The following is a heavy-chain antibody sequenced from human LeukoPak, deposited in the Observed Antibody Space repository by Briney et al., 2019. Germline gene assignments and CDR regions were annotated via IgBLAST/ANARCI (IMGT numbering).Heavy chain of an antibody. D-gene: IGHD5-24*01. CDR2: ISWNSGSI. J-gene: IGHJ4*02. V-gene: IGHV3-9*01. CDR1: GFTFDDYA. CDR3: AKDGGRDGYYFDY. Sequence: GGSLRLSCAASGFTFDDYAMHWVRQAPGKGLEWVSGISWNSGSIGYADSVKGRFTISRDNAKNSLYLQVNSLRAEDTALYYCAKDGGRDGYYFDYWGQGTLVTVSS.